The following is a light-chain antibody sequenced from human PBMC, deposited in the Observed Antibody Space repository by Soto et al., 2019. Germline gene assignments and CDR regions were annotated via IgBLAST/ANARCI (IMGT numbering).Light chain of an antibody. CDR2: GAY. J-gene: IGKJ2*01. CDR1: QSVSSSY. V-gene: IGKV3-20*01. CDR3: QQYGIFPYP. Sequence: EVVLTQSPGTLSLSPGERATLSCRASQSVSSSYLAWYQQKPGQAPRLLIYGAYSRATGIPDRFSGSGSGTDFTLTISRREPEDFAVDYCQQYGIFPYPFGQGTKLEIK.